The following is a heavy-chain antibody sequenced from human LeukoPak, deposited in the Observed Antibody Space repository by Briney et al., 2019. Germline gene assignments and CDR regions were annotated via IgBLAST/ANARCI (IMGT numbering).Heavy chain of an antibody. Sequence: ASVKVSCKASGYTFTGYYMRWVRQAPGQGLEWMGRINPNSGGTNYAQKFQGRVTMTRDTSISTAYMELSRLRSDDTAVYYCARDLGAVAGYDYWGQGTLVTVSS. CDR2: INPNSGGT. CDR1: GYTFTGYY. CDR3: ARDLGAVAGYDY. J-gene: IGHJ4*02. D-gene: IGHD6-19*01. V-gene: IGHV1-2*06.